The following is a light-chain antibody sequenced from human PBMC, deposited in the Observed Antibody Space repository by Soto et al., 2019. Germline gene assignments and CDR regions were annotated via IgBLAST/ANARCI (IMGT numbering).Light chain of an antibody. CDR2: AAS. Sequence: QMTQSPSSLSASVGDRVIITCRADHSINNYLNWYQQKPGQVPKLLIYAASTLQSGVPSRFSGSGSGRVFTLTIKSLKTEDFATYYCQQSYSTLGTFGRGTRVEI. CDR1: HSINNY. V-gene: IGKV1-39*01. CDR3: QQSYSTLGT. J-gene: IGKJ1*01.